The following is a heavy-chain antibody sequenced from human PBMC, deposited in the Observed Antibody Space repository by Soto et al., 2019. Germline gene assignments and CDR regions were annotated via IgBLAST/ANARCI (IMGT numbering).Heavy chain of an antibody. CDR1: GVSIHNSHSF. D-gene: IGHD2-21*01. CDR3: GRVVEGDTRHTDPDS. V-gene: IGHV4-39*01. Sequence: QVHLQESGPGLVKPSETLSLTCTVSGVSIHNSHSFWAWIRQPPGKGLQFIASVYHNGGAHYNSYMKSRVSISVDTAKNEVALRMRSLTAADTAFYYCGRVVEGDTRHTDPDSWGQGILGTVSS. J-gene: IGHJ5*01. CDR2: VYHNGGA.